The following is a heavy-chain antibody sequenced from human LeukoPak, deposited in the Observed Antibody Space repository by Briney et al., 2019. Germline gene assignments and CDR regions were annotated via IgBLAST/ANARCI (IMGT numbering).Heavy chain of an antibody. CDR3: ARRKVAAAMHAFDI. Sequence: SETLSLTCTVSGYSISSGYYWGWIRQPPGKGLEWIGSIYHSGSTYYNPSLKSRVTISVDTSRNQFSLKLSSVTAADAAVYYCARRKVAAAMHAFDIWGQGTMVTVSS. J-gene: IGHJ3*02. D-gene: IGHD6-13*01. V-gene: IGHV4-38-2*02. CDR1: GYSISSGYY. CDR2: IYHSGST.